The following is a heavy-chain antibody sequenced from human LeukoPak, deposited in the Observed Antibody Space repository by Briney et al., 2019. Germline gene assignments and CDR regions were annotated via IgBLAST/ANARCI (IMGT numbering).Heavy chain of an antibody. CDR1: DGSISSGGYY. V-gene: IGHV4-31*03. Sequence: PSETLSLTCTVSDGSISSGGYYWSWIRQHPGKGLEWIGYIYYSGSTYYNPSLKSRVTISVDTSKNQFSLKLSSVTAADTAVYYCARAQTYYDFWSGYSGFDWFDPWGQGTLVTVSS. D-gene: IGHD3-3*01. J-gene: IGHJ5*02. CDR2: IYYSGST. CDR3: ARAQTYYDFWSGYSGFDWFDP.